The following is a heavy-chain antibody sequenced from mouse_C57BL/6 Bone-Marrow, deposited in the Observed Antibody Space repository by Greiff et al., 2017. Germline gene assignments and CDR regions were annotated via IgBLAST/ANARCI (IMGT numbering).Heavy chain of an antibody. D-gene: IGHD3-2*02. CDR1: GYTFTSYG. Sequence: VMLVASGAELARPGASVKLSCKASGYTFTSYGISWVKQRTGQGLAWIGEIYPRSGNTYYNEKFKGKATLTADKSSSTAYMELRSLTSEDSAVYFCARRETAQPYYFDYWGQGTTLTVSS. CDR2: IYPRSGNT. V-gene: IGHV1-81*01. J-gene: IGHJ2*01. CDR3: ARRETAQPYYFDY.